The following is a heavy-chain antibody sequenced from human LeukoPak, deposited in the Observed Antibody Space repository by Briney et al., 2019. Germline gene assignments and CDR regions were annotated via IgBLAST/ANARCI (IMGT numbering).Heavy chain of an antibody. CDR3: ARRDRGLPFHY. V-gene: IGHV4-39*01. Sequence: SETLSLTCAVSGGSISSDAYYWGWIRQPPGKGLEWIGTIDYSGNTYYNPSVQSRVTISVDTSKIQFSLRLHSVTAADTAVYYCARRDRGLPFHYWGQGTLVTVS. D-gene: IGHD2-15*01. CDR2: IDYSGNT. CDR1: GGSISSDAYY. J-gene: IGHJ4*02.